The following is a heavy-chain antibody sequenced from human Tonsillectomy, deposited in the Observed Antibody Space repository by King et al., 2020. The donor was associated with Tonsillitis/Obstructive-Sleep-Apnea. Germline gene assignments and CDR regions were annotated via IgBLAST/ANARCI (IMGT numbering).Heavy chain of an antibody. CDR3: TTVNYDVLTGYYLT. J-gene: IGHJ4*02. Sequence: VHLMESGGGLVKPGGSRRLSGVASGITLSNAWMSWVRQGPGKGLEWVGRIKGKTEGGTTDYAAPVQGRFTISRDDSRSTLYLQLNSLKTEDTAVYYCTTVNYDVLTGYYLTRGQGTRVTVSS. CDR2: IKGKTEGGTT. V-gene: IGHV3-15*01. CDR1: GITLSNAW. D-gene: IGHD3-9*01.